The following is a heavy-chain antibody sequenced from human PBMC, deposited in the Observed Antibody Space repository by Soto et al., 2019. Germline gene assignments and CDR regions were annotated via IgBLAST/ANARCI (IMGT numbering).Heavy chain of an antibody. Sequence: QLLESGGGLIQPGGSLRLSCEASGFSFRSYALSWVRQAPGKGLEWVSTFSAGGRAYYADSVKGRFTIAKDTSKNTLILQARSLRAEDTAVYYCAKESMPEHYGDTLFDYWGQGPRVTVSS. D-gene: IGHD4-17*01. CDR1: GFSFRSYA. V-gene: IGHV3-23*01. CDR2: FSAGGRA. CDR3: AKESMPEHYGDTLFDY. J-gene: IGHJ4*02.